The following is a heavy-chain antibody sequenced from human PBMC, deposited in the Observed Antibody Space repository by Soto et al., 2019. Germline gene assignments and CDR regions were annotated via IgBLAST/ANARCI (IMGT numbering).Heavy chain of an antibody. D-gene: IGHD3-16*02. J-gene: IGHJ4*02. CDR3: AGMTIVPLYFDH. CDR1: EFTVSSNY. CDR2: IYSGGST. V-gene: IGHV3-53*01. Sequence: GGSLSLSYAASEFTVSSNYMNWVRQAPGKGLECVSTIYSGGSTYYADSVKGRFTISRDNAKNSLYLEMNNLRGEDTAVYYCAGMTIVPLYFDHWGQGTVVTVSS.